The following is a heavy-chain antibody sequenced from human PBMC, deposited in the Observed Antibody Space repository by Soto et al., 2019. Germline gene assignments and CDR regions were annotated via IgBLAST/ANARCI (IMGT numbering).Heavy chain of an antibody. CDR2: INHSGST. V-gene: IGHV4-34*01. CDR3: ARINGPRGGYYLVY. CDR1: GGSFSGYY. J-gene: IGHJ4*02. D-gene: IGHD3-22*01. Sequence: QVQLQQWGAGLLKPSETLSLTCAVYGGSFSGYYWSWIRQPPGKGLEWIGEINHSGSTNYNPSLKSRVTIAGDTSKNQFTLKLSSVTAADTAVYYCARINGPRGGYYLVYWGQGTLVTVSS.